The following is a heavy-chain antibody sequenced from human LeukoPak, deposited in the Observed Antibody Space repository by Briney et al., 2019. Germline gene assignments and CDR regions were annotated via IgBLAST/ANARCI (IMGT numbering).Heavy chain of an antibody. CDR3: AKDGKDGYSNYFDY. CDR1: GFTFSSYG. J-gene: IGHJ4*02. CDR2: ISYDGSNK. D-gene: IGHD5-24*01. Sequence: PGGSLRLSCAASGFTFSSYGMHWVRQAPGKGLEWVAVISYDGSNKYYADSVKGRFTISRDNSKNTLYLQMNSLRAENTAVYYCAKDGKDGYSNYFDYWGQGTLVTVSS. V-gene: IGHV3-30*18.